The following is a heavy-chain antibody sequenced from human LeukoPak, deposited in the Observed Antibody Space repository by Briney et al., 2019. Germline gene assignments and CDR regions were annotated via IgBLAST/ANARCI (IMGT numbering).Heavy chain of an antibody. Sequence: GGSLRLSCAASGFTFSNYAMSWVRQAPGKGLEWVGRIKSKTDGGTTDYAAPVKGRFTISRDDSKNTLYLQMNTLKTEDTTMEYCTTITSRGFQHWGQGTPVTV. D-gene: IGHD3-16*01. CDR1: GFTFSNYA. V-gene: IGHV3-15*01. CDR3: TTITSRGFQH. J-gene: IGHJ1*01. CDR2: IKSKTDGGTT.